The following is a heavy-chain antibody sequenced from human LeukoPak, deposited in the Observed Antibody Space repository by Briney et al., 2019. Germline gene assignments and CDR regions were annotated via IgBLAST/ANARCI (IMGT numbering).Heavy chain of an antibody. J-gene: IGHJ5*02. D-gene: IGHD3-10*01. CDR3: ARYASGSYYWFDP. CDR2: IYYSGST. CDR1: GVSISSSSYY. V-gene: IGHV4-39*01. Sequence: KPSETLSLTCTVSGVSISSSSYYWGWIRQPPGKGLEWIGSIYYSGSTYYNPSLKSRVTISVDTSKNQFSLKMSSVTTADTALYCCARYASGSYYWFDPWGQGTLVTVSS.